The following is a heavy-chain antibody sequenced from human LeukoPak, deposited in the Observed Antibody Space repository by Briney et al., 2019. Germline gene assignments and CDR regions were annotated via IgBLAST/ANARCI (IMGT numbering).Heavy chain of an antibody. CDR3: ARGGDVVVVAAVNNWFDP. CDR1: GGSFSGYY. CDR2: INHSGST. D-gene: IGHD2-15*01. Sequence: PSETLSLTCAVYGGSFSGYYWSWIRQPPGKGLEWIGEINHSGSTNYNPSLKSRVTISVDTSKNQFSLKLSSVTAADPAVYYCARGGDVVVVAAVNNWFDPWGQGTLVTVSS. V-gene: IGHV4-34*01. J-gene: IGHJ5*02.